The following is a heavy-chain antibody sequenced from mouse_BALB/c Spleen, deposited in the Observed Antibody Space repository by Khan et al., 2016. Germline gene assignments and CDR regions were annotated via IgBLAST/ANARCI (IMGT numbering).Heavy chain of an antibody. V-gene: IGHV3-2*02. J-gene: IGHJ4*01. CDR3: ARSDYGSKDAMDY. CDR2: ISYSGST. D-gene: IGHD1-1*01. CDR1: GYSITSDYA. Sequence: EVKLLESGPGLVKPSQSLSLTCTVTGYSITSDYAWNWIRQFPGNKLEWMGYISYSGSTSYNPSLKSRISITRDTSNNQFFLQLNSVTSEDTATXYCARSDYGSKDAMDYWGQGTSVTVSS.